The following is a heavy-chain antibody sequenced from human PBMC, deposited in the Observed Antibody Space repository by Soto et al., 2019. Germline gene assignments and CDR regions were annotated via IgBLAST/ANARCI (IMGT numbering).Heavy chain of an antibody. V-gene: IGHV3-33*01. D-gene: IGHD6-6*01. J-gene: IGHJ2*01. CDR3: ARDLSSSRDPWDFDL. CDR2: IWYDGSNK. CDR1: GFTFSSYG. Sequence: QVQLVESGGGVVQPGRSLRLSCAASGFTFSSYGMHWVRQAPGKGLEWVAVIWYDGSNKYYADSVKGRFTISRDNSKNTLYLQMNSLRAEDTAVYYCARDLSSSRDPWDFDLWGRGTLVTVSS.